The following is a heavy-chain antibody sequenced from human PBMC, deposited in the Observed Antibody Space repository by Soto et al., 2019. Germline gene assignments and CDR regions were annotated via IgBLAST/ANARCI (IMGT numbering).Heavy chain of an antibody. CDR1: GFFFTTYA. CDR2: ISGSGGAA. Sequence: GGSLRLSCVASGFFFTTYAMNWVRQAPGKGLEWVSGISGSGGAASYADSVKGRFTISRDNSKNTVFLQMNSLRAEDTAVYYCAKDAIMVSSSFNYFDYWGQGTLVTVSS. D-gene: IGHD6-13*01. V-gene: IGHV3-23*01. CDR3: AKDAIMVSSSFNYFDY. J-gene: IGHJ4*02.